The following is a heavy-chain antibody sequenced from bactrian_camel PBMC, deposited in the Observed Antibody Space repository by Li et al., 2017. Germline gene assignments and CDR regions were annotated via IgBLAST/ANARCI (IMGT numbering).Heavy chain of an antibody. Sequence: HVQLVESGGGSVQAGGSLRLTCATSGPTKYTLSRYCMGWFRQTPGQQREGVAGIESDGSTSYADSVKGRFTISRDNEKNVVYLQMNSLKSEDTALYYCATGYGSSSLSTPRGQGTQVTVS. CDR3: ATGYGSSSLSTP. V-gene: IGHV3S53*01. CDR1: GPTKYTLSRYC. J-gene: IGHJ4*01. D-gene: IGHD6*01. CDR2: IESDGST.